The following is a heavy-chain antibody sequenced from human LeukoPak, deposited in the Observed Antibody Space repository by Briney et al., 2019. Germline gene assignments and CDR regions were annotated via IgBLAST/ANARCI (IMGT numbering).Heavy chain of an antibody. D-gene: IGHD5-18*01. Sequence: ASVKVSCKASGYTFTGYYMHWVRQAPGQGLEWMGWINPNSGGTNYAQKFQGRVTMTRDTSISTAYMELSRLRSDDTAVYYCARDLADTAMVTGYWGQGTLVTVSS. J-gene: IGHJ4*02. CDR3: ARDLADTAMVTGY. V-gene: IGHV1-2*02. CDR2: INPNSGGT. CDR1: GYTFTGYY.